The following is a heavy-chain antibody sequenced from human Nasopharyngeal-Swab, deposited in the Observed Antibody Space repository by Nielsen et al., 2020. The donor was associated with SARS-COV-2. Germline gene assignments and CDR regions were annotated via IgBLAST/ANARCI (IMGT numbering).Heavy chain of an antibody. Sequence: WIRQPPGKGLEWIGEINHSGSTNYNPPLKSRVTISVDTSKNQFSLKLSSVTAADTAVYYCAREALLGYCSGGSCYRTWFDPWGQGTLVTVSS. V-gene: IGHV4-34*01. CDR3: AREALLGYCSGGSCYRTWFDP. D-gene: IGHD2-15*01. J-gene: IGHJ5*02. CDR2: INHSGST.